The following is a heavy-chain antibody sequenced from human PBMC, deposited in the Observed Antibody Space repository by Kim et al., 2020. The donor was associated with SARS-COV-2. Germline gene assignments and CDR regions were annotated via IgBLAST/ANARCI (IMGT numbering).Heavy chain of an antibody. V-gene: IGHV3-23*01. CDR3: AKGGGDYYGSGSLS. Sequence: GGSLRLSCAASGFTFSSYAMSWVRQAPGKGLEWVSAISGSGGSTYYADSVKGRFTISRDNSKNTLYLQMNSLRAEDTAVYYCAKGGGDYYGSGSLSWGQGTLVTVSS. CDR1: GFTFSSYA. J-gene: IGHJ5*02. D-gene: IGHD3-10*01. CDR2: ISGSGGST.